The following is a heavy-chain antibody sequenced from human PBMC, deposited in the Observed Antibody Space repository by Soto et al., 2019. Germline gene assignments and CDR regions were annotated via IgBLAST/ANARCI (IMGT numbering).Heavy chain of an antibody. J-gene: IGHJ4*02. CDR1: RFIFPGCG. V-gene: IGHV3-48*03. CDR3: AESPLVEGS. CDR2: ISSSGNTI. D-gene: IGHD2-15*01. Sequence: GGVVRLFGASGRFIFPGCGLPWVLQAPGYGLEWVSYISSSGNTIYYADAVKGRFTIFRDNAKTSLFLQMNSLRVVDTAFDYCAESPLVEGSWAQGTLFTVSA.